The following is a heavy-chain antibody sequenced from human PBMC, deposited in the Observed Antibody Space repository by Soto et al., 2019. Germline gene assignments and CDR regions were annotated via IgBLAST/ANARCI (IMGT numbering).Heavy chain of an antibody. CDR1: GGSMKSHF. D-gene: IGHD1-20*01. CDR2: IYDNGSV. CDR3: ARGYNWASDAFDI. Sequence: QVRLQESGPGLMRPSETLSLTCTVSGGSMKSHFWSWIRQPPGKGLEWIGYIYDNGSVNYNPPLRSRVAMSEDTSRNRFSLKLNSVTVADTAVYYCARGYNWASDAFDIWGQGTMVTVSS. J-gene: IGHJ3*02. V-gene: IGHV4-59*11.